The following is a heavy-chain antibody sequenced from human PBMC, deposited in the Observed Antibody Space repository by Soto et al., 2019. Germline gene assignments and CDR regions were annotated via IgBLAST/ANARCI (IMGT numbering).Heavy chain of an antibody. CDR3: ARDDVLCDGGRCYGVPLDV. D-gene: IGHD2-15*01. CDR1: GFTVSSKY. Sequence: EVQLVESGGGLVQPGGSLRLSCAASGFTVSSKYMSWVRQAPGKGLEWVSLIQSGGPTYYADSVKGRFTISRDTSENTVHLQVDSLRAEDTAVYYCARDDVLCDGGRCYGVPLDVWGKVTTVTVSS. V-gene: IGHV3-66*01. CDR2: IQSGGPT. J-gene: IGHJ6*04.